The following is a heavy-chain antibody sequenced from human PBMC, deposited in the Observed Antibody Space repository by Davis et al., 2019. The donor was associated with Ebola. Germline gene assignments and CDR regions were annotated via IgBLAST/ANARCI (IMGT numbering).Heavy chain of an antibody. CDR1: GYTFTGYY. Sequence: ASVKVSCKASGYTFTGYYMHWVRQAPGQGLEWMGWISNYNGHTNYAQKFQGRVTMTTDTSTTTAYMELRSLRADDTAVYYCAREATVTPWGFDYWGQGTLVTVSS. J-gene: IGHJ4*02. V-gene: IGHV1-18*04. D-gene: IGHD4-11*01. CDR3: AREATVTPWGFDY. CDR2: ISNYNGHT.